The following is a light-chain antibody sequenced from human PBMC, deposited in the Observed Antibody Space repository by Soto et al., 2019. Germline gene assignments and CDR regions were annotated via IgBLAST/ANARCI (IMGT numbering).Light chain of an antibody. Sequence: QSVLTQPASVSGSPGQSITISCIGTSSDVGGYNYVSWYQQHPGKAPKLMIYDVSNRPSGVSNRFSGSKSGNTASLTISGLQAEDEADYYCSSYTSSSTLMVSGGGTKLTVL. CDR1: SSDVGGYNY. CDR3: SSYTSSSTLMV. V-gene: IGLV2-14*01. CDR2: DVS. J-gene: IGLJ2*01.